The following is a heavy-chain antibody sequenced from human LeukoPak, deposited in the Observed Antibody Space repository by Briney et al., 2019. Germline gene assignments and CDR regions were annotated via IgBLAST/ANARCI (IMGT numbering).Heavy chain of an antibody. CDR2: INGDGSNS. Sequence: GGSLRLSCVASGFTFTTYWMHWVRQAPGKGLVWVSRINGDGSNSNYADSVKGRFTISRDNARNTLYLQMSGLRAEDTALYYCARTSPTSHFDFWGQGTLVTVSS. D-gene: IGHD3-16*01. CDR3: ARTSPTSHFDF. CDR1: GFTFTTYW. V-gene: IGHV3-74*01. J-gene: IGHJ4*02.